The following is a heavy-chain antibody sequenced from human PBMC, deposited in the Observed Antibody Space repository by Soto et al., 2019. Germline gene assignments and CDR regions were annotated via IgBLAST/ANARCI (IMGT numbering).Heavy chain of an antibody. J-gene: IGHJ4*02. Sequence: LRLSCAASGFTVSSNYMSWVRQAPGKGLEWVSVIYSGGSTYYADSVKGRFTISRDNSKNTLYLQMNSLRAEDTAVYYCAIQQVTPEVRFDYWGQGTLVTVSS. CDR1: GFTVSSNY. V-gene: IGHV3-53*01. CDR2: IYSGGST. CDR3: AIQQVTPEVRFDY. D-gene: IGHD4-4*01.